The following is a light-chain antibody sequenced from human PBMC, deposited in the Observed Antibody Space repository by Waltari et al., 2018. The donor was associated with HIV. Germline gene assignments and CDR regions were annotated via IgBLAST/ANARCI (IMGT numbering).Light chain of an antibody. V-gene: IGLV1-47*01. Sequence: QSVLTQPPSASGTPGQRVTISCSGSSSNIGRNYVYWYQQLPGTAPKLLIYRNNQRPAGVSHRFSGSKSGTSASLAISGLRSEDEADYYCATWNDSLSGYVFGTGTKVTV. J-gene: IGLJ1*01. CDR3: ATWNDSLSGYV. CDR1: SSNIGRNY. CDR2: RNN.